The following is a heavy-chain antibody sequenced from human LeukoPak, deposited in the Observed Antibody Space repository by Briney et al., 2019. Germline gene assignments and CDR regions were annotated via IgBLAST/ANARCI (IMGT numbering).Heavy chain of an antibody. D-gene: IGHD3-22*01. CDR3: ARERYDSSGYYSLDY. V-gene: IGHV1-69*01. CDR2: IIPIFGTA. Sequence: ASVKVSCKASGGTFSSYAISWVRQAPGQGLELMGGIIPIFGTANYAQKFQGRVTITADESTSTAYMELSSLRSEDTAVYYCARERYDSSGYYSLDYWGQGTLVTVSS. J-gene: IGHJ4*02. CDR1: GGTFSSYA.